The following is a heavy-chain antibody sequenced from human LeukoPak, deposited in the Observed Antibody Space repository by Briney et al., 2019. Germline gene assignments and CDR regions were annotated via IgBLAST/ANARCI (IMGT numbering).Heavy chain of an antibody. CDR3: ARGFRIVGAHNWFDP. V-gene: IGHV1-69*01. CDR2: IIPIFGTA. D-gene: IGHD1-26*01. Sequence: GASVKVSCKASGGTFSSYAISWVRQAPGQGLEWMGGIIPIFGTANYAQKFQGRVTITADESTSTAYMELSRLRSDDTAVYYCARGFRIVGAHNWFDPWGQGTLVTVSS. CDR1: GGTFSSYA. J-gene: IGHJ5*02.